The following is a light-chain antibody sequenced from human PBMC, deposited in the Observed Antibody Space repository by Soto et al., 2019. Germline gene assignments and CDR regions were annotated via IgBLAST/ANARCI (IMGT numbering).Light chain of an antibody. CDR1: QLFRSN. V-gene: IGKV3-15*01. J-gene: IGKJ5*01. CDR3: PQYNNWPRT. Sequence: EIVMMQSPATLSVSPGESVTLSCRVSQLFRSNLAWYQHTPGQAPRLIIYGVSTRETGVPDRFSGSAAGTEFTRTISSLQSEDVEVDYCPQYNNWPRTFGQGTRLEIK. CDR2: GVS.